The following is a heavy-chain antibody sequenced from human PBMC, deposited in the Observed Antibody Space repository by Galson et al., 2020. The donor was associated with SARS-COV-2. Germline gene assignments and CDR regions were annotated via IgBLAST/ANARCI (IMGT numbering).Heavy chain of an antibody. D-gene: IGHD2-8*01. CDR3: AMGYCTNGVCHRGNWYFDL. J-gene: IGHJ2*01. V-gene: IGHV3-23*01. Sequence: GESLKISCAASGFTFSSYAMSWVRQAPGKGLEWVSAISGSGGSTYYADSVKGRFTISRDNSKNTLYLQMNSLRAEDTAVYYCAMGYCTNGVCHRGNWYFDLWGRGTLVTVSS. CDR1: GFTFSSYA. CDR2: ISGSGGST.